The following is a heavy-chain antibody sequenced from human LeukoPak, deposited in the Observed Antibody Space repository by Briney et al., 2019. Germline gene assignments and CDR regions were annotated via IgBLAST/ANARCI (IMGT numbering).Heavy chain of an antibody. CDR1: GFTFSSYA. D-gene: IGHD4-17*01. CDR2: ISYDGSNK. V-gene: IGHV3-30*04. CDR3: ARDADYGDWLIDY. Sequence: GRSLRLSCAASGFTFSSYAMHWVRQAPGKGLEWVAVISYDGSNKYYADSVKGGFTISRDNSKNTLYLQMNSLRAEDTAVYYCARDADYGDWLIDYWGQGTLVTVSS. J-gene: IGHJ4*02.